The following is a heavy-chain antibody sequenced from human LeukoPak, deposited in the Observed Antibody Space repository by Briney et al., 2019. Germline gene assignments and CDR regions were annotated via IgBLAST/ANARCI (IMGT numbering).Heavy chain of an antibody. CDR3: ARDTFMITFGGVIVKAHGDAFDI. J-gene: IGHJ3*02. CDR2: ISAYDGNT. D-gene: IGHD3-16*02. CDR1: GYTFTSYG. V-gene: IGHV1-18*04. Sequence: ASVKVSCKASGYTFTSYGISWVRQAPGQGLEWMGWISAYDGNTNYARKLQGRVTMPTDTSTSTAYMELRSLRSDDTAVYYCARDTFMITFGGVIVKAHGDAFDIWGQGTMVTVSS.